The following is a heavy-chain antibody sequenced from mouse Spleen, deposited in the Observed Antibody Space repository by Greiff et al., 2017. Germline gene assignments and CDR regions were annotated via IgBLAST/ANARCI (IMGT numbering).Heavy chain of an antibody. Sequence: VQLQQSDAELVKPGASVKISCKVSGYTFTDHTIHWMKQRPEQGLEWIGYIYPRDGSTKYNEKFKGKATLTADKSSSTAYMQLNSLTSEDSAVYFCGTIYYDYDDGPWFAYWGQGTLVTVSA. CDR2: IYPRDGST. J-gene: IGHJ3*01. CDR3: GTIYYDYDDGPWFAY. V-gene: IGHV1-78*01. D-gene: IGHD2-4*01. CDR1: GYTFTDHT.